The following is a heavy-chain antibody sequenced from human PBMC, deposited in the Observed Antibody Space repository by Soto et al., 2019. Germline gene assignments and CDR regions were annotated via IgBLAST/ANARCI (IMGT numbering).Heavy chain of an antibody. CDR2: IYYSGST. CDR1: GGSISSGGYY. J-gene: IGHJ6*02. CDR3: ARDSYGSGSPRHYYYGMDV. Sequence: SETLSLTCTVSGGSISSGGYYWSWIRQHPGKGLEWIGYIYYSGSTYYNPSLKSRVTISVDTSKNQFSLKLSSVTAADTAVYYCARDSYGSGSPRHYYYGMDVWGQGTTVTVSS. V-gene: IGHV4-31*03. D-gene: IGHD3-10*01.